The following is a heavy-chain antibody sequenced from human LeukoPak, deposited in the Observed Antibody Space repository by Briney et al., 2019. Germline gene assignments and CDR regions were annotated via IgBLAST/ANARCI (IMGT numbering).Heavy chain of an antibody. Sequence: GGSLRLSCAASGFTFSSYAMHWVRQAPGKGLEGVAVISYDGSNKYYADSVKGRFTISRDNSKNTLYLQMNSLRAEDTAVYYCARWGRKNYYDSSGPHHAFDIWGQGTMVTVSS. CDR3: ARWGRKNYYDSSGPHHAFDI. CDR1: GFTFSSYA. V-gene: IGHV3-30*04. CDR2: ISYDGSNK. J-gene: IGHJ3*02. D-gene: IGHD3-22*01.